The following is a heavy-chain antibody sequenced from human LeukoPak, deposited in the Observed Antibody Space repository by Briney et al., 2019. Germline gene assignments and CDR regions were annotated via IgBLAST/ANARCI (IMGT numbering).Heavy chain of an antibody. CDR2: ISSSGSTI. Sequence: GGSLRLSCTASGFTFSDYYMSWIRQAPGKGLERVSYISSSGSTIYYADSVKGRFTISRDNAKNSLYLQMNGLRAEDTAVYYCARDATYSSGWYYFDYWGQGTLVTVSS. D-gene: IGHD6-19*01. CDR1: GFTFSDYY. J-gene: IGHJ4*02. V-gene: IGHV3-11*01. CDR3: ARDATYSSGWYYFDY.